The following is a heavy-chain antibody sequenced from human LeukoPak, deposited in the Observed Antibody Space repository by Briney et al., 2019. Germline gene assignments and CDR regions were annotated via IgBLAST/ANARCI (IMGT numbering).Heavy chain of an antibody. CDR2: ISSRSTYI. CDR3: ARVRGGNTRDLDY. D-gene: IGHD4-23*01. J-gene: IGHJ4*02. Sequence: KSGGSLRLSCAPSGFTFISYSMTWVRQAPGKGLEWVSSISSRSTYIYYADSLKSRFTISRDYAKNLLYLQMNSLRAEDTAVYYCARVRGGNTRDLDYWGQGTPVTVSS. CDR1: GFTFISYS. V-gene: IGHV3-21*01.